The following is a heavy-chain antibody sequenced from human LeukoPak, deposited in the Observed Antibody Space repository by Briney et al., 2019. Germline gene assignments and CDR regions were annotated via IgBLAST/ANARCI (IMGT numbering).Heavy chain of an antibody. CDR3: ARGAPVAIFGPGYDEYCDY. D-gene: IGHD3-3*01. Sequence: ASLKVSCETSRYTFDNYDINGVRHATGQGLEWMGWTNPNIGNTGNAQNFQSRDFTTPNTSLTTAYIELRALTSQNTGIYISARGAPVAIFGPGYDEYCDYWGKGTGVAVSS. CDR2: TNPNIGNT. J-gene: IGHJ4*02. V-gene: IGHV1-8*01. CDR1: RYTFDNYD.